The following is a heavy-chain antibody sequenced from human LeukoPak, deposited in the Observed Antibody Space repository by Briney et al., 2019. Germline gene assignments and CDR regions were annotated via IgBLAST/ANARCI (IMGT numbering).Heavy chain of an antibody. CDR1: GFTFSNAW. CDR2: IKNKIDGGTT. Sequence: PGGSLRLSCAASGFTFSNAWMNWVRQAPGKGLEWVGRIKNKIDGGTTDYAAPVKGRFIISRDDSKDTVSLQMNSLKTGDTAVYYCTASRVGNYYIYYYVDYWGQGTPVTVSS. CDR3: TASRVGNYYIYYYVDY. J-gene: IGHJ4*02. V-gene: IGHV3-15*07. D-gene: IGHD1-26*01.